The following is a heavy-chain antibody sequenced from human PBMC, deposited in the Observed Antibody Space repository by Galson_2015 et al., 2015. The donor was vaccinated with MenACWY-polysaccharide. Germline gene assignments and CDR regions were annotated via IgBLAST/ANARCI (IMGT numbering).Heavy chain of an antibody. V-gene: IGHV3-7*05. CDR2: IKQDGSEK. CDR3: ARGEAAAGNVLDI. J-gene: IGHJ3*02. Sequence: SLRLSCAASGFSLSSFWMSWVRQAPGKGLEWVANIKQDGSEKYYVDSVKGRFTISRDNAKNSLYLQMNSLRAEDTAGYYGARGEAAAGNVLDIGGQGTMVTVSS. CDR1: GFSLSSFW. D-gene: IGHD6-13*01.